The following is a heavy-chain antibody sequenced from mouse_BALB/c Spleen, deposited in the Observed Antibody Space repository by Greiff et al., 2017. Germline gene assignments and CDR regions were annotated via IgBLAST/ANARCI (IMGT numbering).Heavy chain of an antibody. J-gene: IGHJ4*01. Sequence: QVQLQQSGPQLVRPGASVKISCKASGYSFTSYWMHWVKQRPGQGLEWIGMIDPSDSETRLNQKFKDKATLTVDKSSSTAYMHLSSPTSEDSAVYYCARGWLLRRYAMDYWGQGTSVTVSS. CDR2: IDPSDSET. CDR1: GYSFTSYW. V-gene: IGHV1S127*01. CDR3: ARGWLLRRYAMDY. D-gene: IGHD2-3*01.